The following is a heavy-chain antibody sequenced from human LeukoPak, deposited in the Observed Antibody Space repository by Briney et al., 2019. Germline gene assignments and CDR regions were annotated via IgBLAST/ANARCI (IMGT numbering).Heavy chain of an antibody. J-gene: IGHJ3*02. CDR1: GFTFSSYA. CDR2: ISYDGSNK. D-gene: IGHD6-13*01. Sequence: GGSLRLSCAASGFTFSSYAMHWVRQAPGKGLEWVAVISYDGSNKYYADSVKGRFTISRDNSKNTLYLQMNSLRAEDTAVYYCAAEQLVQGAFDIWGQGTMVTVSS. CDR3: AAEQLVQGAFDI. V-gene: IGHV3-30-3*01.